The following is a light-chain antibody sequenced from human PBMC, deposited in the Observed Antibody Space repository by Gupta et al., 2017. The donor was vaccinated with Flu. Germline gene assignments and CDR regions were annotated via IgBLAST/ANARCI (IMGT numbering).Light chain of an antibody. Sequence: DIQMTQSPSPLSPSVGDRVTITCRASQSISSWLAWYQQKPGKAPKLLIYKASSLESGVPSRFSGSGFGTEFTLTISSLQPDDFATYYCQQYKSSPWTFGQGTKVEIK. J-gene: IGKJ1*01. CDR1: QSISSW. CDR3: QQYKSSPWT. V-gene: IGKV1-5*03. CDR2: KAS.